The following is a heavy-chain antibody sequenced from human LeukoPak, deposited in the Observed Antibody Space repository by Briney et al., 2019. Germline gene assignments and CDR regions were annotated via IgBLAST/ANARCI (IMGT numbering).Heavy chain of an antibody. CDR2: IKQDGSEK. CDR1: GFTVSYNY. D-gene: IGHD2/OR15-2a*01. J-gene: IGHJ4*02. CDR3: ARNRGVDY. Sequence: GGSLRLSCAASGFTVSYNYMSWVRQAPGKGLEWVANIKQDGSEKYYVDSVKGRFTISRDITKNSVYLQMNSLRVEDTAVYYCARNRGVDYWGQGTLVTVPS. V-gene: IGHV3-7*05.